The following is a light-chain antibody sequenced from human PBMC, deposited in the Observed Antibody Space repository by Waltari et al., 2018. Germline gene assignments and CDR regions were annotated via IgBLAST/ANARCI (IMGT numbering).Light chain of an antibody. Sequence: QSPLTQPPSASGSARQSVTISCTGTTRDVGRYMYVSRYQQHPGEAPKLIIFDVNRRSSGIPDRFSGSKSGNTASLTVSGLQSEDEATYYCASYAGYNNLDVLFGGGTKLTVL. CDR2: DVN. V-gene: IGLV2-8*01. CDR1: TRDVGRYMY. CDR3: ASYAGYNNLDVL. J-gene: IGLJ2*01.